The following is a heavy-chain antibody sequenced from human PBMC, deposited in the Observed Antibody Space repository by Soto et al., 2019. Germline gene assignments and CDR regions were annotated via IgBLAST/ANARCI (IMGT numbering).Heavy chain of an antibody. CDR3: ATSQTTVTSYDY. V-gene: IGHV4-31*03. CDR2: IYHSGST. Sequence: PSETLSLTCTVSGGSISSGGYYWSWIRQHPGKGLEWIGYIYHSGSTYYNPSLKSRVTISVDTSKNQFSLKLSSVTAADTAVYYCATSQTTVTSYDYWGQGTLVTVSS. D-gene: IGHD4-17*01. J-gene: IGHJ4*02. CDR1: GGSISSGGYY.